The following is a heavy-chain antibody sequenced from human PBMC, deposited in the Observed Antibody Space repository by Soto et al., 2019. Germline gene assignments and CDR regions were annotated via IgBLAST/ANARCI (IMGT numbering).Heavy chain of an antibody. CDR2: IYTSGRT. CDR3: ARDILARINENWFDP. V-gene: IGHV4-4*07. J-gene: IGHJ5*02. Sequence: QVQLQESGPGLVKPSETLSLSCTVSGGSISSYYWSWIRQPAGKGLEWFGRIYTSGRTTYNPSLKSRITMSVDTARNQFSVTLRSVTAADTTVYYYARDILARINENWFDPWGQGTLVTVSS. CDR1: GGSISSYY. D-gene: IGHD5-12*01.